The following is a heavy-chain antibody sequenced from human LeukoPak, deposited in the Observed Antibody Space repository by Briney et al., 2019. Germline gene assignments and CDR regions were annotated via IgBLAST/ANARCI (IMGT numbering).Heavy chain of an antibody. CDR2: VSPSSSTK. CDR1: GFTFSSYG. V-gene: IGHV3-48*01. Sequence: PGGSLGLSCAASGFTFSSYGLNWVRQAPGEGLEGVSYVSPSSSTKYYADSVKGRFTISRDNAENSLYLQMNSLRAEDTAVYYCAREHTPYGSGCTAAYWGQGTLVTVSS. D-gene: IGHD6-19*01. J-gene: IGHJ4*02. CDR3: AREHTPYGSGCTAAY.